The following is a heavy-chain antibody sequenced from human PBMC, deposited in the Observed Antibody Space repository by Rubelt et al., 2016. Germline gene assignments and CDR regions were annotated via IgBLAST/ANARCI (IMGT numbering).Heavy chain of an antibody. CDR1: GFTFSSYA. V-gene: IGHV3-74*01. CDR2: INSDGSST. Sequence: VQLVESGGGVVQPGRSLRLSCAASGFTFSSYAMHWVRQAPGKGLVWVSRINSDGSSTSYADSVKGRFTISRDNAKNTLYLQLNSLRAEDTAVYYCARDHDHSITMIVPLMGHYYYGMDVWGQGTTVTVSS. D-gene: IGHD3-22*01. CDR3: ARDHDHSITMIVPLMGHYYYGMDV. J-gene: IGHJ6*02.